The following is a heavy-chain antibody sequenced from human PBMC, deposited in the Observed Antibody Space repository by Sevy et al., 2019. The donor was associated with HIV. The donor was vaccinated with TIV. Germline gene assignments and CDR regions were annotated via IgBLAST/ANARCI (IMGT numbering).Heavy chain of an antibody. CDR2: FSPLNGDT. CDR1: GYTFTSYI. V-gene: IGHV1-18*01. J-gene: IGHJ4*02. CDR3: ARGYCTGGSCSPGGF. Sequence: ASVKVSCKTSGYTFTSYIISWVRQAPGQGLEWMGWFSPLNGDTKYVQKFQGRVTMSIDTSTSTAYMDLRSLRSDDTAVYYCARGYCTGGSCSPGGFWGQGTLVTVSS. D-gene: IGHD2-15*01.